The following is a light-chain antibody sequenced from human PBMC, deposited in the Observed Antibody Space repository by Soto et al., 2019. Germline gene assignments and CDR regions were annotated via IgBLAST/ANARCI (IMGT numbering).Light chain of an antibody. CDR2: DAS. CDR3: QQYSTYPWT. J-gene: IGKJ1*01. CDR1: QSVSGW. V-gene: IGKV1-5*01. Sequence: DIQMTHSPSTLSGPLGDAVSFTCRASQSVSGWLAWYQQKPGEAPKLLIYDASALPRGVPSRFSGSGSATEFTLTISSLQPDDFATYYCQQYSTYPWTFGQGTKVDIK.